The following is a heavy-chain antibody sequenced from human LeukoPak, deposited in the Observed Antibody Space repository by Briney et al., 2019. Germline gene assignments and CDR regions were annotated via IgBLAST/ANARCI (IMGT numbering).Heavy chain of an antibody. CDR1: GFTFSSYG. CDR2: ISYDGSNK. V-gene: IGHV3-30*18. D-gene: IGHD4-17*01. CDR3: AKPSPVTLYYFDY. J-gene: IGHJ4*02. Sequence: PGGSLRLSCAASGFTFSSYGMHWVRQAPGKGLEWVAVISYDGSNKYYADSVKGRFTISRDNSKNTLYLQMNSLRAEDTAVYYCAKPSPVTLYYFDYWGQGTLVTVSS.